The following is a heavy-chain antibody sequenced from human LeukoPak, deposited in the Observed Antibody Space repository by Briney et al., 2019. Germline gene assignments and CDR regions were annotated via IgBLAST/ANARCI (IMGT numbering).Heavy chain of an antibody. J-gene: IGHJ4*02. CDR3: SRESGAFSPFGY. CDR2: ISLSGVT. Sequence: PSETLSLTCGVSGGSISSTNWWCWVRQPPGQGLEWIGEISLSGVTNYNPSLKSRVTMSLDRSKNHLSLTLTSVTAADTAVYYCSRESGAFSPFGYWGQGTLVTVSS. V-gene: IGHV4-4*02. CDR1: GGSISSTNW. D-gene: IGHD1-26*01.